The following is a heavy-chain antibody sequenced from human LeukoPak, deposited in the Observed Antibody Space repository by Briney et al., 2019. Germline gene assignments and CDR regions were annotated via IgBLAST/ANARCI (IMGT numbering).Heavy chain of an antibody. Sequence: GGSLRLSCAASGFTFITYAMTWVRQAPGKGLEWVSAISGSGGNTDYADSVKGRFSISRDNSKNTLYLQMNSLRAEDTAVYYCARAYDFTDYWGQGTLVTVSS. CDR2: ISGSGGNT. CDR3: ARAYDFTDY. D-gene: IGHD3/OR15-3a*01. V-gene: IGHV3-23*01. J-gene: IGHJ4*02. CDR1: GFTFITYA.